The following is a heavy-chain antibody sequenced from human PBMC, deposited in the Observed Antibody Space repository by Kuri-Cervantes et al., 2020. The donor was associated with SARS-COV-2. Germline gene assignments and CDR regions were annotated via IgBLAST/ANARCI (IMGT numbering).Heavy chain of an antibody. V-gene: IGHV1-18*04. CDR2: VSTDNGNT. Sequence: ASVKVSCKASGYTFRSNGINWVRQAPGQGLEWIGWVSTDNGNTNYEPRLQGRITVSTDTSTSTSYLELGSLKSDDTAVHYCARVRGAGWFYPMDFWGQGTTVTVSS. CDR1: GYTFRSNG. D-gene: IGHD2-15*01. J-gene: IGHJ6*02. CDR3: ARVRGAGWFYPMDF.